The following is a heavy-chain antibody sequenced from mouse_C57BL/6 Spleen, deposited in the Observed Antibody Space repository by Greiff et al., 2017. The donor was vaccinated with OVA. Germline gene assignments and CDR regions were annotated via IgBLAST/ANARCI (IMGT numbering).Heavy chain of an antibody. CDR1: GYTFTSYW. V-gene: IGHV1-52*01. D-gene: IGHD2-4*01. CDR2: IDPSDSET. CDR3: ARGYDYDRGIAY. Sequence: VQLQQPGAELVRPGSSVKLSCKASGYTFTSYWMHWVKQRPIQGLEWIGNIDPSDSETHYNQKFKDKATLTVDKSSSTAYMQLSSLTSEDSAVYYCARGYDYDRGIAYWGQGTLVTVSA. J-gene: IGHJ3*01.